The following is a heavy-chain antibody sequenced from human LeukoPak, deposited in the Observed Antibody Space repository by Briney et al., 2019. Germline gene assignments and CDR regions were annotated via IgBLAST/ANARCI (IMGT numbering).Heavy chain of an antibody. CDR2: INSEGKST. V-gene: IGHV3-74*03. D-gene: IGHD2-21*01. CDR1: AFTFSSQW. Sequence: HPGGSLRLSCVSSAFTFSSQWMHWVRRVPGRRPMWVSGINSEGKSTAYADSVKGRFTISRDNARNTMYLQMNSLRAEDTAVYYCASTPPERCSGHDCYPYFDYWGQGTLVTVSS. J-gene: IGHJ4*02. CDR3: ASTPPERCSGHDCYPYFDY.